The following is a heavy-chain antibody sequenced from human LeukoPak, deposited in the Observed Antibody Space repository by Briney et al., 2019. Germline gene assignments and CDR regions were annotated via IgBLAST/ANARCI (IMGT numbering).Heavy chain of an antibody. Sequence: PGGSLRLSCAASGITVSSNYMSWVRQAPGKGLEWVSVFYPAGSTYYTDSVRGRFISSRDNSKNTLYLRMNSLRAEDMAVYFCARGDGYNYFDYWGQGTLVTVSS. CDR2: FYPAGST. J-gene: IGHJ4*02. CDR1: GITVSSNY. CDR3: ARGDGYNYFDY. D-gene: IGHD5-24*01. V-gene: IGHV3-53*01.